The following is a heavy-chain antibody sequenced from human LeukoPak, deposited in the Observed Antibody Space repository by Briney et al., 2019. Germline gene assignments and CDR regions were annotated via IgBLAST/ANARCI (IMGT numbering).Heavy chain of an antibody. J-gene: IGHJ6*03. CDR2: ITASGTLT. CDR3: AKNGDRGAYCSGGTCYPYYYYYMDV. V-gene: IGHV3-48*03. CDR1: GFTFSGYE. Sequence: GGSLRLSCAASGFTFSGYEMNWVRQAPGKGLEWISYITASGTLTHYADSVEGRFTISRDNAKNSLYLQMNSLRAEDTAIYYCAKNGDRGAYCSGGTCYPYYYYYMDVWGKGTTVTVSS. D-gene: IGHD2-15*01.